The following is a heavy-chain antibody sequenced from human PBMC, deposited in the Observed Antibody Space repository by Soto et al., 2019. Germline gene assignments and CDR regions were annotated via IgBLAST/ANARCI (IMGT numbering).Heavy chain of an antibody. D-gene: IGHD2-15*01. V-gene: IGHV1-24*01. J-gene: IGHJ6*03. Sequence: ASVKVSCKVSGYTLTELSMHWVRQAPGKGLEWMGGFDPEDGETIYAQKFQGRVTMTEDTSTDTAYMELSSLRSEDTAVYYCARVERIVVVVAAINYYYYMDVWGKGTTVTVSS. CDR3: ARVERIVVVVAAINYYYYMDV. CDR1: GYTLTELS. CDR2: FDPEDGET.